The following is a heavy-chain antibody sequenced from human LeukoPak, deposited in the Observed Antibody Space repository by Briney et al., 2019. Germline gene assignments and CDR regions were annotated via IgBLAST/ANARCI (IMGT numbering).Heavy chain of an antibody. D-gene: IGHD5-12*01. CDR3: ATEGSLRSPGYFDY. CDR1: GYTFTSYD. CDR2: MNPNSGNT. J-gene: IGHJ4*02. Sequence: ASVKVSCKASGYTFTSYDINWVRQATGQGLEWMGWMNPNSGNTGYAQKFQGRVTITRNTSISTAYMELSSLRSEDTAVYYCATEGSLRSPGYFDYWGQGTLVTVSS. V-gene: IGHV1-8*03.